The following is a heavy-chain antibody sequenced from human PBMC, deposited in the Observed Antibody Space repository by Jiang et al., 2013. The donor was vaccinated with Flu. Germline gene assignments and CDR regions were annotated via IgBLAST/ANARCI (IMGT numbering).Heavy chain of an antibody. Sequence: LVKPSQTLSLTCTVSGGSISSGSYYWSWIRQPAGKGLEWIGRIYTSGSTNYNPSLKSRVTISVDTSKNQFSLKLSSVTAADTAVYYCARESAYYDYVWGSYRYPPQDYYGMDVWGQGTTVTVSS. J-gene: IGHJ6*02. V-gene: IGHV4-61*02. CDR2: IYTSGST. D-gene: IGHD3-16*02. CDR3: ARESAYYDYVWGSYRYPPQDYYGMDV. CDR1: GGSISSGSYY.